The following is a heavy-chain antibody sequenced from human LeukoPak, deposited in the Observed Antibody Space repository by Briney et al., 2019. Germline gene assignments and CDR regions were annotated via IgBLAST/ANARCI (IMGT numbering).Heavy chain of an antibody. CDR1: GGSFSGYY. CDR3: ARARNYYYYLDV. Sequence: PSETLSLTCAVYGGSFSGYYWSWIRQPPGKGLEWIGEINHSGSTNYNPSLKSRVTISVDTSKNQFSLRLSSVTAADTAVYYCARARNYYYYLDVWGQGTTVTVSS. J-gene: IGHJ6*02. CDR2: INHSGST. D-gene: IGHD1-14*01. V-gene: IGHV4-34*01.